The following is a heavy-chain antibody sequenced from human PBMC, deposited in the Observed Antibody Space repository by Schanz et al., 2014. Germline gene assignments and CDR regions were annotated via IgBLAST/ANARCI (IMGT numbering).Heavy chain of an antibody. Sequence: EVQLLESGGGLVQPGGSLRLSCAASGFTFSSYALHWVRQAPGKGLEWVSGFDAHDGRAYYADSAKGRFTISRDNSKNTLYLQMNSLRAEDTAVYFCAKIERNEDWGQGTLVTVSS. V-gene: IGHV3-23*01. J-gene: IGHJ4*02. CDR1: GFTFSSYA. CDR3: AKIERNED. D-gene: IGHD1-1*01. CDR2: FDAHDGRA.